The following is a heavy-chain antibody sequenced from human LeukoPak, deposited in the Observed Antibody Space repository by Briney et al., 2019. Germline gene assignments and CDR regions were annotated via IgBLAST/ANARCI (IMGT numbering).Heavy chain of an antibody. Sequence: PGGSLRLSCAASGFTFTSYYMSWLRQAPGKGPEWAAHISPDGSDKYYVDSVKGRFTISRDSAKNSLYLQMNSLRAEDTAVYYCVSWGSGWYNMNYWGQGTLVTVSS. CDR3: VSWGSGWYNMNY. D-gene: IGHD6-19*01. J-gene: IGHJ4*02. V-gene: IGHV3-7*01. CDR2: ISPDGSDK. CDR1: GFTFTSYY.